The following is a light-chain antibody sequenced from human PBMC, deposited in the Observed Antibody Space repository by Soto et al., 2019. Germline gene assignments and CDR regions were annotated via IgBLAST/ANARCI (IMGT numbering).Light chain of an antibody. CDR3: QKYNSAPRT. J-gene: IGKJ1*01. Sequence: DIQLTQPPSFLSASLGDRVTITCRASQDIHRYLAWYHHKPGKAPKLLIYAASTLQSGVPSRFSGSGSGTEFTLTIRSLQPEDFGTYYCQKYNSAPRTFGQGTKVDIK. CDR2: AAS. V-gene: IGKV1-9*01. CDR1: QDIHRY.